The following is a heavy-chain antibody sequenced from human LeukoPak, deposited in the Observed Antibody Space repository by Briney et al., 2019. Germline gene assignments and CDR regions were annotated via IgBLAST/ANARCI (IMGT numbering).Heavy chain of an antibody. D-gene: IGHD6-19*01. CDR3: ARHQWHYYYYMGV. V-gene: IGHV4-39*01. Sequence: SETLSLTCTISGGSISSSSYYWGWIRQPPGKGLEWIGSIYYSGDTYYNPSLKSRQVTISVGTSKNQFSLRLSSVTAADTAVYYCARHQWHYYYYMGVWGKGSTVTVSS. J-gene: IGHJ6*03. CDR1: GGSISSSSYY. CDR2: IYYSGDT.